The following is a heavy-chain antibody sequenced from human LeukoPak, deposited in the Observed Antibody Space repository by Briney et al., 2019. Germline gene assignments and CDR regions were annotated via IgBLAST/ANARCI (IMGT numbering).Heavy chain of an antibody. CDR1: GLTFSSYA. J-gene: IGHJ4*02. V-gene: IGHV3-64D*09. CDR2: ISSNGGST. Sequence: GGSLRLSCSASGLTFSSYAMHWVRQAPGKGLEYVSAISSNGGSTYYADSVKGRFTISRDNSKNTLYLQMSSLRAEDTAVYYCVPYSSGWYRYWGQGTLVTVSS. CDR3: VPYSSGWYRY. D-gene: IGHD6-19*01.